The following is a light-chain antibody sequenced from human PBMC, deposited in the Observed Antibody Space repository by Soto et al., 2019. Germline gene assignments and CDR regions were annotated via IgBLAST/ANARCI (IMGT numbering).Light chain of an antibody. V-gene: IGLV2-11*01. CDR3: CSYAGSYTPRVV. Sequence: QSVLTQPRSVSGSPGQSVTISCTGTSSDVGGYNYVSWYQQHPGKAPKLMIYDVSKRPSGVPDRFSGSKSGNTASLTISGLQAEDEADYYCCSYAGSYTPRVVFCGGTKLTVL. CDR2: DVS. J-gene: IGLJ2*01. CDR1: SSDVGGYNY.